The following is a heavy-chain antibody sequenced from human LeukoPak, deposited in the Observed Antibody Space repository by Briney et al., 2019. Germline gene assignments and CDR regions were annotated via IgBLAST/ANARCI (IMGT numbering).Heavy chain of an antibody. CDR1: GDSFRRFR. D-gene: IGHD1-26*01. Sequence: PSETLSLTCDVSGDSFRRFRCGWGCQPAGKGLEWIARIYATGSTKYNPSLTSRLTMSMDTSTNKLSLKLSLKLTSVTPAATAVYFCTEQGYTASYQILDFWSQRTLVTVSP. CDR3: TEQGYTASYQILDF. V-gene: IGHV4-4*07. J-gene: IGHJ4*02. CDR2: IYATGST.